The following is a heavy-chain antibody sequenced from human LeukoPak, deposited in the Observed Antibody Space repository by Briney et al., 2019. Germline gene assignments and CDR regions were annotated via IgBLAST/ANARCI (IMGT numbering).Heavy chain of an antibody. Sequence: ASVKVSCKASGGTFSSYAISWVRQAPGQGLEGMGRIIPILGIANDAQKFQGRVTITADKSTSTAYMELSSLRSEDTAVYYCARGSGHSYGGDYYGMDVWGQGTTVTVSS. V-gene: IGHV1-69*04. CDR2: IIPILGIA. CDR3: ARGSGHSYGGDYYGMDV. CDR1: GGTFSSYA. J-gene: IGHJ6*02. D-gene: IGHD5-18*01.